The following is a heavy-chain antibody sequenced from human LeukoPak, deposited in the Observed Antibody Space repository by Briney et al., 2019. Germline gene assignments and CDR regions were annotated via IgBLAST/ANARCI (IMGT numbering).Heavy chain of an antibody. CDR1: GFRFSSNA. J-gene: IGHJ4*02. CDR2: ISGSGGST. Sequence: GGSLTLSCAASGFRFSSNAMGWVRQAPGKGLEWVSGISGSGGSTNYADSVKGRFTISRDTSKSTLYLQMNRLRGEDTAIYYCVAYDPLDYWGQGTLVTVSS. D-gene: IGHD3-16*01. CDR3: VAYDPLDY. V-gene: IGHV3-23*01.